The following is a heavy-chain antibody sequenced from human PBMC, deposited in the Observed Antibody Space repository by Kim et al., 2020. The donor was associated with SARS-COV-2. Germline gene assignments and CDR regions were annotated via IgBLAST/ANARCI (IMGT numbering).Heavy chain of an antibody. D-gene: IGHD6-19*01. CDR1: EITVSSIY. Sequence: GGSLRLSCAASEITVSSIYMSWVRQAPGKGLEWLSVLHSGGRTYYADSVKGRFTISRDNSRNTLYLQMNSLRAEDTAVSYCVGQKCQYDSGWYWWDYWG. V-gene: IGHV3-66*04. CDR2: LHSGGRT. J-gene: IGHJ4*01. CDR3: VGQKCQYDSGWYWWDY.